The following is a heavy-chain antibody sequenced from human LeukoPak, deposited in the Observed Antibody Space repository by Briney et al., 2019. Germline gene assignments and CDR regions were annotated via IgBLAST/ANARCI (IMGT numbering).Heavy chain of an antibody. V-gene: IGHV1-2*04. D-gene: IGHD3-10*01. CDR2: INPNSGGT. J-gene: IGHJ6*04. Sequence: ASVKVSCKASGYTFTGYYMHWVRQAPGQGLEWMGWINPNSGGTNYAQKFQGWVTMTRDTSISTAYMELSRLRSDDTAVYYCARSHYCGSGGVYGMDVWGKGTTVTVSS. CDR1: GYTFTGYY. CDR3: ARSHYCGSGGVYGMDV.